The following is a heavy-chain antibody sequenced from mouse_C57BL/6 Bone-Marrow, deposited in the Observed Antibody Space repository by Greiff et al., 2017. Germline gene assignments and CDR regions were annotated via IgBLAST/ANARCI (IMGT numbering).Heavy chain of an antibody. J-gene: IGHJ3*01. CDR3: ADGLGFDY. V-gene: IGHV1-50*01. CDR2: IDPSDSST. CDR1: GYTFTSYW. Sequence: QVQLQQPGAELVKPGASVKLSCKASGYTFTSYWMQWVKQRPGQGLEWIGEIDPSDSSTNYNQKFKGKATLTVDTSSSTAYMQLSSLTAEDAAVYYCADGLGFDYWGQGTRVTVSA.